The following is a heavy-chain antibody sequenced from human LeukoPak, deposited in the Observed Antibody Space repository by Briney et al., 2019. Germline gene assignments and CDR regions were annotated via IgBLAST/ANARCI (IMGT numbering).Heavy chain of an antibody. CDR2: INHSGST. J-gene: IGHJ4*02. CDR1: GGSFSGYY. Sequence: PSETLSLTCAVYGGSFSGYYWSWIRQPPGKGLEWIGEINHSGSTNYNPSLKSRVTISVDTSRNQFSLKLSSVTAADTAVYYCARSLHYYGSGSPYFDYWGQGTLVTVSS. CDR3: ARSLHYYGSGSPYFDY. V-gene: IGHV4-34*01. D-gene: IGHD3-10*01.